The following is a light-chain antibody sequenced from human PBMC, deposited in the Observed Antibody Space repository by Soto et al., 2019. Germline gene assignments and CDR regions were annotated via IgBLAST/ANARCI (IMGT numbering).Light chain of an antibody. CDR3: RQRYRWPPIT. Sequence: EDGVTQSPVTLSLSPGERATLFCRASESVFGYLAWYQHKPGQAPRLLIYDASNRATGVPARFSGSGSGTDFTLTISSLEPEEFAVYYCRQRYRWPPITFGQGTRLGIK. V-gene: IGKV3-11*01. J-gene: IGKJ5*01. CDR2: DAS. CDR1: ESVFGY.